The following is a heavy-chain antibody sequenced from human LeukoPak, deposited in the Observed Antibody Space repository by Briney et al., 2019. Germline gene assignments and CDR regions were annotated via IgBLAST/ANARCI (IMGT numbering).Heavy chain of an antibody. CDR2: IIPIFGTA. D-gene: IGHD6-13*01. Sequence: EASVKVSCKASGYTFTGYYIHWVRQAPGQGLEWMGGIIPIFGTANYAQKFQGRVTITADKSTSTAYMELSSLRSEDTAVYYCARGYTSFFQHWGQGTLVTVSS. V-gene: IGHV1-69*06. CDR1: GYTFTGYY. J-gene: IGHJ1*01. CDR3: ARGYTSFFQH.